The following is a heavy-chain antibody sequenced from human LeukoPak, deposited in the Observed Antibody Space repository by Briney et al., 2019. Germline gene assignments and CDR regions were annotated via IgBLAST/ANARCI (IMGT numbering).Heavy chain of an antibody. J-gene: IGHJ6*03. V-gene: IGHV4-59*01. CDR2: IYYSGST. CDR1: GGSISSYY. CDR3: ARVWYYYYMDV. Sequence: KPSETLSLTCTVSGGSISSYYWSWIRQPPGKGLEWIGYIYYSGSTNYNPSLKSRVTISVDTSKNQFSLKLSSVTAADTAVYYCARVWYYYYMDVWGKGTTVTVSS. D-gene: IGHD3-10*01.